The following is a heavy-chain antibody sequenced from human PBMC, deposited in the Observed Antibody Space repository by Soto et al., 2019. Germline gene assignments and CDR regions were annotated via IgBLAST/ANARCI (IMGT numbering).Heavy chain of an antibody. J-gene: IGHJ4*02. CDR3: AKDLRIAVAGTDYFDS. CDR1: GFTFSSYS. CDR2: IWYDVTNK. D-gene: IGHD6-19*01. Sequence: GGSLRLSCAASGFTFSSYSMNWVRQAPGKGLEWVAVIWYDVTNKYYADSVKGRFTISRDNSKNTLYLQMNSLRAEDTAVYYCAKDLRIAVAGTDYFDSWGQGTLVTVSS. V-gene: IGHV3-33*03.